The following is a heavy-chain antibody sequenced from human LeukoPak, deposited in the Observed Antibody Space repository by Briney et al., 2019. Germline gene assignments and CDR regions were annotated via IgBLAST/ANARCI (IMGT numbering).Heavy chain of an antibody. CDR3: ARAPLVLQYRWWFDP. J-gene: IGHJ5*02. Sequence: GRSLRLSCAASGFTFSRYEMNWVRQAPGKGLEWISYISGSGDTIYYADSVKGRFTISRDNDKNSLYLQMNSLRAEDTAVYHCARAPLVLQYRWWFDPWGQGTLVIVSS. D-gene: IGHD5-24*01. CDR1: GFTFSRYE. V-gene: IGHV3-48*03. CDR2: ISGSGDTI.